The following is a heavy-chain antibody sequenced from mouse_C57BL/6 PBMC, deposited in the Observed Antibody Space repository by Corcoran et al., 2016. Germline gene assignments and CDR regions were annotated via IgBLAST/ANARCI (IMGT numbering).Heavy chain of an antibody. D-gene: IGHD2-4*01. CDR1: GYTIPGCH. V-gene: IGHV1-76*01. CDR3: ARWAYDYEWYVDV. CDR2: IYPGSGNT. J-gene: IGHJ1*03. Sequence: QVKQKPFVPELVRPAASAQLSCTASGYTIPGCHITCVTHSPGQGIERIARIYPGSGNTYYNEKFKGKATLTAEKSSSTAYMQLSSLTSEDSAVHFCARWAYDYEWYVDVWGTGTTVTVSS.